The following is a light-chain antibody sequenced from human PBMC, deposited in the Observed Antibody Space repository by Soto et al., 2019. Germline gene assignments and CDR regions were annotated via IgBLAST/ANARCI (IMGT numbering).Light chain of an antibody. J-gene: IGKJ1*01. V-gene: IGKV3-15*01. CDR3: LQYNNWLWS. Sequence: EIVMTQSPATLSVSPGERDTLSCRASQSVNSNLVWYQQRPGQAPRLLIYGASTRATGIPGRFSGSGYGTEFTLTISSLQSEDFAVNYCLQYNNWLWSFGQGTKVEIK. CDR1: QSVNSN. CDR2: GAS.